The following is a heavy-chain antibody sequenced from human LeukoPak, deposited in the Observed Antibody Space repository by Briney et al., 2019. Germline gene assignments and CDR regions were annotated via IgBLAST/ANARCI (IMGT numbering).Heavy chain of an antibody. V-gene: IGHV3-20*04. J-gene: IGHJ4*02. D-gene: IGHD2-2*01. Sequence: GGSLRLSCAASGFTFDDYGMSWVRQAPGKGLEWVSGINWNGGSTGYADSVKGRFTISRDNAKNSLYLQMNSLRAEDTALYYCARDVRYCSSTSCWWDYWGQVTLVTVSS. CDR2: INWNGGST. CDR1: GFTFDDYG. CDR3: ARDVRYCSSTSCWWDY.